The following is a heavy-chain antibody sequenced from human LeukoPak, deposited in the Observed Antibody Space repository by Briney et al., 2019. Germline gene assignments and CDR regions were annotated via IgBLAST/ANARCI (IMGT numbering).Heavy chain of an antibody. D-gene: IGHD6-19*01. J-gene: IGHJ4*02. CDR2: ISGSGGST. Sequence: GGSLRLSCAAPGFTFSSYAMSWVRQAPGKRLERVSAISGSGGSTYYADSVKGRFTISRDNSKNTLYLQMNSLRAEDTAVYYCAKGSSGWQMDFDYWGQGTLVTVSS. V-gene: IGHV3-23*01. CDR3: AKGSSGWQMDFDY. CDR1: GFTFSSYA.